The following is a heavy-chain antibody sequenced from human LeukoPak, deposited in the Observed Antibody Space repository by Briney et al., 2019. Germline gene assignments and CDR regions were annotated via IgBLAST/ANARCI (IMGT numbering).Heavy chain of an antibody. Sequence: GGSLRLSCAASGFTFSSYGMHWVRQAPGKGLEWVAFIRYDGSNKYYADSVKGRFTISRDNSKNTLYLQMNNLRAEDTAVYYCAKYGAYCSSTSCYRGYYYYYMDVWGKGTTVTVSS. CDR3: AKYGAYCSSTSCYRGYYYYYMDV. D-gene: IGHD2-2*02. CDR2: IRYDGSNK. J-gene: IGHJ6*03. CDR1: GFTFSSYG. V-gene: IGHV3-30*02.